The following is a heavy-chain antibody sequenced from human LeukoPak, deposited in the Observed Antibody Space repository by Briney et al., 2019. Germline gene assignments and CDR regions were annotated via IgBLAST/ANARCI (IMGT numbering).Heavy chain of an antibody. CDR1: GFIFSSYA. V-gene: IGHV3-23*01. J-gene: IGHJ4*02. D-gene: IGHD5-12*01. CDR2: ISGSGGNT. CDR3: AKDRGPHSGHDSFFHF. Sequence: GGSLRLSCAASGFIFSSYAMSWVRQAPGKGLEWVSGISGSGGNTYYADSMKGRFTISRDNSKNTLYMQMNSLRADDTAVYYCAKDRGPHSGHDSFFHFWGQGTLVTVPS.